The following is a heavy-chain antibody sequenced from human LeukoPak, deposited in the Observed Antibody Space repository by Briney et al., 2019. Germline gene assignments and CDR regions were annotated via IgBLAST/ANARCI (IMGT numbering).Heavy chain of an antibody. CDR1: GFTFSSYW. Sequence: GGSLRLSCAASGFTFSSYWMSWVRQAPGRGPEWVANVNRDGSETYYLDSVKGRFTISKDNAKNSLYLQMNSLRAEDTALYHCARNNGMDVWGQGTTVIVSS. V-gene: IGHV3-7*03. CDR2: VNRDGSET. CDR3: ARNNGMDV. J-gene: IGHJ6*02.